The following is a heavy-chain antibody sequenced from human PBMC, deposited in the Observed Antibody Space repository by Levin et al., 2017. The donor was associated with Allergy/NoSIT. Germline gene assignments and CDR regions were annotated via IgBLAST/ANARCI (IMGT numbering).Heavy chain of an antibody. CDR3: AKEGRTATVVRTQSDY. J-gene: IGHJ4*02. D-gene: IGHD4-23*01. Sequence: GGSLRLSCAASGFTFSSYAMSWVRHSPGKGLEWVSGLSGSGGSTFYADSVKGRFTISRDNSKNTLYLQMNSLSAEDTAVYYCAKEGRTATVVRTQSDYWGQGTLVTVSS. CDR2: LSGSGGST. CDR1: GFTFSSYA. V-gene: IGHV3-23*01.